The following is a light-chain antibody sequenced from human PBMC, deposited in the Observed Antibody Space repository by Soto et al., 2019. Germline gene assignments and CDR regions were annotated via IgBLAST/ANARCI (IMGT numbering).Light chain of an antibody. V-gene: IGLV1-40*01. J-gene: IGLJ2*01. CDR1: SSKIGTTYD. CDR3: QSFDSTLSVSI. CDR2: DNT. Sequence: QSALTQPPSVSGAPGQRVTISCTGNSSKIGTTYDVHWYRLLPGTAPKLLIYDNTNRPSGVPDRFSGSRSGPSASLAITGLQAEDEADFYCQSFDSTLSVSIFGGGTKVTV.